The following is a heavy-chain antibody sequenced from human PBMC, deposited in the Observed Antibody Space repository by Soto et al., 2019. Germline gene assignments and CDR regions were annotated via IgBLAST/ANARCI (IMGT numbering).Heavy chain of an antibody. D-gene: IGHD3-9*01. Sequence: PGGSLRLSCAASGFTVSSNYMSWVRQAPGKGLEWVAVISYDGSNKYYADSVKGRFTISRDNSKNTLYLQMNSLRAEDTAVYYCARGPILTGDYYYYGMDVWGQGTTVTVSS. CDR1: GFTVSSNY. CDR3: ARGPILTGDYYYYGMDV. V-gene: IGHV3-30-3*01. J-gene: IGHJ6*02. CDR2: ISYDGSNK.